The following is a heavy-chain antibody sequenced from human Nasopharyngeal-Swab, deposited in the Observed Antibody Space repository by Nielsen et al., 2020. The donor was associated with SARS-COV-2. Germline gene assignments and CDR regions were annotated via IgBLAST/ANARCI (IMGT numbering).Heavy chain of an antibody. D-gene: IGHD3-10*01. Sequence: GGSLRLSCAASGFTFSSFGMSWVRQAPGKGLEWVANIKQDGSEKYYVDSVKGRFTIPRDNAKNSLYLQMNSLRAEDTAVYYCARGLWFGESDWYFDLWGRGTLVTVSS. CDR2: IKQDGSEK. V-gene: IGHV3-7*04. CDR1: GFTFSSFG. CDR3: ARGLWFGESDWYFDL. J-gene: IGHJ2*01.